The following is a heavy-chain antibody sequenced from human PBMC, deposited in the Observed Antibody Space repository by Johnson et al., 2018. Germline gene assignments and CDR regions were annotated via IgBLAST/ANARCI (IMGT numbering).Heavy chain of an antibody. V-gene: IGHV3-30*18. D-gene: IGHD5-24*01. CDR2: LSYDGNNI. CDR1: GFTFSTYG. Sequence: QLVESGRGVVQPGGSLRLSCSASGFTFSTYGMHWVRQAPGKGLEWVTSLSYDGNNIYYADSVKGRFTISRENAKNTLSLQMNSLRAGDTAVYYCAKDLHGYQVYSQNMDVGGLGTTVTVSS. J-gene: IGHJ6*02. CDR3: AKDLHGYQVYSQNMDV.